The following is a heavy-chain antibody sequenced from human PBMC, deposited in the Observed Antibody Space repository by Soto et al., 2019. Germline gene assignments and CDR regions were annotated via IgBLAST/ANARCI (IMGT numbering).Heavy chain of an antibody. V-gene: IGHV3-15*07. CDR2: VKSKTDGGTT. CDR1: GFTFSIAW. Sequence: GGSLRLSCAASGFTFSIAWINWVRQTPGKGLEWVGRVKSKTDGGTTDFAAPVKGRFAISRDDSKNMVYLEMNSLKTEDTAIYYCTTDSYITSIIVRFDYWGHGTLVTVSS. D-gene: IGHD3-22*01. J-gene: IGHJ4*01. CDR3: TTDSYITSIIVRFDY.